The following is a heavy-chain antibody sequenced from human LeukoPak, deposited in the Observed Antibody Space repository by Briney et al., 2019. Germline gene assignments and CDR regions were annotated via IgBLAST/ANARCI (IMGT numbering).Heavy chain of an antibody. CDR1: GGSISSSSYY. J-gene: IGHJ4*02. CDR3: ARYYYDSSGYFDY. CDR2: IYYSGST. D-gene: IGHD3-22*01. Sequence: PSETLSLTCTVSGGSISSSSYYWGWIRQPPWKGLEWIGSIYYSGSTYYNPSLKSRVTISVDTSKNQFSLKLSSVTAADTAVYYCARYYYDSSGYFDYWGQGTLVTVSS. V-gene: IGHV4-39*01.